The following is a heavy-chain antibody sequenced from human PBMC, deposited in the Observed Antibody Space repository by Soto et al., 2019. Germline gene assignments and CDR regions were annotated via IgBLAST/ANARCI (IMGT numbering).Heavy chain of an antibody. J-gene: IGHJ5*02. CDR1: GFTFSSYA. D-gene: IGHD2-2*01. CDR3: AREAVPFGPAAYRGNWSDP. Sequence: PGGSLRLSCAASGFTFSSYAMHWVRQAPGKGLEWVAVISYDGSNKYYADSVKGRFTISRDNSKNTLYLQMNSLRAEDTAVHYCAREAVPFGPAAYRGNWSDPWSEGTLVTVSP. CDR2: ISYDGSNK. V-gene: IGHV3-30-3*01.